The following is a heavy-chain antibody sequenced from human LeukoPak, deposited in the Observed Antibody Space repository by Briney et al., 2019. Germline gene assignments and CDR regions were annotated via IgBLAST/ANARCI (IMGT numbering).Heavy chain of an antibody. CDR3: AKMVREFYTISYYFDY. J-gene: IGHJ4*02. D-gene: IGHD2-8*01. V-gene: IGHV3-23*01. CDR1: GFTFSSYA. CDR2: ISGSGGST. Sequence: GGSLRLSCAASGFTFSSYAMSWVRQAPGKGLEWVSVISGSGGSTYYADSVKGRFTISRDNSKNTLYLQMNSLRAADTAVYYCAKMVREFYTISYYFDYWGQGTLVTVSS.